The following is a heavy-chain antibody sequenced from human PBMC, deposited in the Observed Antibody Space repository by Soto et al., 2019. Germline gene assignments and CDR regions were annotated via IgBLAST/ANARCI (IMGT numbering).Heavy chain of an antibody. CDR2: ISTSGGYK. CDR3: AGERSALPGARDAMDV. CDR1: GFNFNTYS. D-gene: IGHD1-26*01. Sequence: GGSVRLSCAASGFNFNTYSMNWVRQAPGKGLEWVSFISTSGGYKYYADSVRGRFTISRDNAKKSVYLEMNSLTADDTAVYYCAGERSALPGARDAMDVWGQGTTVTVSS. J-gene: IGHJ6*02. V-gene: IGHV3-21*01.